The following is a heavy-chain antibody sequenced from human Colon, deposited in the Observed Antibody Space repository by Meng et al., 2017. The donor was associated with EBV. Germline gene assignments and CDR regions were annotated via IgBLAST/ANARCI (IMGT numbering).Heavy chain of an antibody. D-gene: IGHD3-22*01. V-gene: IGHV1-2*07. CDR1: GYTYPGYY. J-gene: IGHJ4*02. Sequence: AEGKKPGAPVRVSCKASGYTYPGYYMHRVRQAPGQGLEWMGWIKPNRGGTNYAHKFQGRVTMTRDTSSSTAYMELSRLRSDDTGIYYCAKVRDISSDSSSYYDYWGQGTLVTVSS. CDR2: IKPNRGGT. CDR3: AKVRDISSDSSSYYDY.